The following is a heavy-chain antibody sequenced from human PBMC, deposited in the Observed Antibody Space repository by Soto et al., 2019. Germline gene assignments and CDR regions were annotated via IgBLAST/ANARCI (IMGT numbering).Heavy chain of an antibody. CDR2: ISNSGDTI. CDR1: GFTFSYYT. V-gene: IGHV3-23*01. CDR3: ADPVPAPTHDDYYDMDV. D-gene: IGHD2-2*01. Sequence: EVQLLESGGGLVQPGGSLRLSCVASGFTFSYYTMSWVRQAPGKGLEWVSGISNSGDTIYYADSVKGRFTISRDNFKNTLYLQMNSLRADDTGVYDCADPVPAPTHDDYYDMDVGGQGTTVTVSS. J-gene: IGHJ6*02.